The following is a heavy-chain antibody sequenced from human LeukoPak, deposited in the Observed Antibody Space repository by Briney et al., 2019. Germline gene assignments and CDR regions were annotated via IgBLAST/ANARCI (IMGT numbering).Heavy chain of an antibody. D-gene: IGHD5-18*01. CDR3: ASNSYGYFYYYYYMDV. J-gene: IGHJ6*03. Sequence: GGSLRLSCAASGFTFSSYWMSWVRQAPGKGLEWVANIKQDGSEKYYVDPVEGRFTISRDNAKNSLYLQMNSLRAEDTAVYYCASNSYGYFYYYYYMDVWGKGTTVTVSS. CDR2: IKQDGSEK. V-gene: IGHV3-7*01. CDR1: GFTFSSYW.